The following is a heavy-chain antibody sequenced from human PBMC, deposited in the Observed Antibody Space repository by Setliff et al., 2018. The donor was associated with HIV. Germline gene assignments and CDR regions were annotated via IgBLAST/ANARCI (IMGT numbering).Heavy chain of an antibody. Sequence: ASVKVSCKASGYSFTSYYIHWVRQAPGQGLEWMGIINPSGGSTSYAQKFQGRVTMTRDTSTSTVYMELSSLRSEDTAVYNCARGYPSSLYYYYMDVWGKGTTVTVSS. CDR3: ARGYPSSLYYYYMDV. CDR1: GYSFTSYY. V-gene: IGHV1-46*01. D-gene: IGHD5-12*01. J-gene: IGHJ6*03. CDR2: INPSGGST.